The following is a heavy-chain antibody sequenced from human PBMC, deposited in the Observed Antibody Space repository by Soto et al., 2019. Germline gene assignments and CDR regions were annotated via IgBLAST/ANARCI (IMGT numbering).Heavy chain of an antibody. V-gene: IGHV3-30*04. CDR3: ARDLQAGTDSVKWFAP. Sequence: QVQLVESGGGVVQPGRSLRLSCAASGFSISRSAMHWVRQAPGKGLEWVAVIAYDGSNRWYADSAKGRFIISRDNSKNTVYLQMSSLRGEDTAVYYCARDLQAGTDSVKWFAPWGQGTLVTVSS. D-gene: IGHD5-18*01. CDR1: GFSISRSA. J-gene: IGHJ5*02. CDR2: IAYDGSNR.